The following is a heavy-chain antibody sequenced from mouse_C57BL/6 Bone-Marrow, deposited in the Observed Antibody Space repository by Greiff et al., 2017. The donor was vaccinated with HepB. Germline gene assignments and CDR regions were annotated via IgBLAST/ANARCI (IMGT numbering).Heavy chain of an antibody. CDR2: IYPRSGNT. J-gene: IGHJ2*01. D-gene: IGHD1-1*01. CDR3: AKGALFPYFDY. V-gene: IGHV1-81*01. Sequence: QVHVKQSGAELARPGASVKLSCKASGYTFTSYGISWVKQRTGQGLEWIGEIYPRSGNTYYNEKFKGKATLTADKSSSTAYMELRSLTSEDSAVYFCAKGALFPYFDYWGQGTTLTVSS. CDR1: GYTFTSYG.